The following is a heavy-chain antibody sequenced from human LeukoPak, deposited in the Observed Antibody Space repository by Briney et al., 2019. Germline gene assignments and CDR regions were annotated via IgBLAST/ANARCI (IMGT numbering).Heavy chain of an antibody. Sequence: GGSLRLSCAASGFTFSSYAMSWVRQAPGKGLEWVSAISGSGGSTYYADSVKGRFTISRDNSKNTLYLQMNSLRAEDTAVYYCAKDPIVVPAAMGRYFQHWGQGTLVTVSS. CDR1: GFTFSSYA. V-gene: IGHV3-23*01. D-gene: IGHD2-2*01. CDR3: AKDPIVVPAAMGRYFQH. CDR2: ISGSGGST. J-gene: IGHJ1*01.